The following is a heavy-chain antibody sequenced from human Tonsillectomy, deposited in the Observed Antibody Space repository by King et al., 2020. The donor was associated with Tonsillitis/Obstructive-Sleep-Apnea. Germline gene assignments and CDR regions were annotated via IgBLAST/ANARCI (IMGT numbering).Heavy chain of an antibody. CDR1: GFTFSSYG. CDR2: IWYDGSNK. D-gene: IGHD2-2*01. J-gene: IGHJ4*02. Sequence: VQLVESGGGVVQPGGSLRLSCAASGFTFSSYGMHWVRQAPGKGLEWVAVIWYDGSNKYHADSVKGRFTISRDSSKNTLDLQMNSLRAEDTAVYYCAVGYCTSTSCFGLDYWGQGTLVTVSS. CDR3: AVGYCTSTSCFGLDY. V-gene: IGHV3-33*01.